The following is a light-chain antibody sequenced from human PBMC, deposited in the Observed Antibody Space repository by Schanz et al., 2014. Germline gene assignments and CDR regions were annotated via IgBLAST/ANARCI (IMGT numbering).Light chain of an antibody. V-gene: IGKV3D-20*02. CDR1: QSVSSNY. Sequence: EIVMTQSPVTLSVSPGERATLSCRASQSVSSNYLAWYQQRPGQAPRLLIYDASSRATGIPDRFSGSGSETDFTLTISRLEPEDFAVYYCQQRSNWPPLTFGGGTKVEIK. CDR2: DAS. J-gene: IGKJ4*01. CDR3: QQRSNWPPLT.